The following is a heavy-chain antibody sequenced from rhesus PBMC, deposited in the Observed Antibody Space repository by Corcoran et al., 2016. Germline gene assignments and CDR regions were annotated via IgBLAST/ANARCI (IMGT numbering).Heavy chain of an antibody. D-gene: IGHD1-14*01. Sequence: QVQLQESGPGVVKPSETLSLTCAVSGGSISSSWWGWIRQPPGKGLEWVGQIYGGSGTTSYTPSLKSRVTISSDTSKIQFSLKLSSVTAADTAVYYCAKDLSIAGTRGGFDYWGQGVLVTVSS. CDR3: AKDLSIAGTRGGFDY. J-gene: IGHJ4*01. CDR2: IYGGSGTT. CDR1: GGSISSSW. V-gene: IGHV4-147*01.